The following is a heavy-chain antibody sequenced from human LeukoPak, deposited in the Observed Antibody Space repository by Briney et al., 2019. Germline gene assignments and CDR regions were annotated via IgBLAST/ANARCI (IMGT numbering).Heavy chain of an antibody. CDR1: GGTFSSYA. Sequence: ASVKVSCKASGGTFSSYAISWVRQAPGQGLEWMGGIIPIFGTANYAQKFQGRVTITTDESTSTAYMELSSLRSEDTAVYYCARADVPQYSSSSLSYAFDIWGQGTMVTVSS. CDR2: IIPIFGTA. V-gene: IGHV1-69*05. CDR3: ARADVPQYSSSSLSYAFDI. D-gene: IGHD6-6*01. J-gene: IGHJ3*02.